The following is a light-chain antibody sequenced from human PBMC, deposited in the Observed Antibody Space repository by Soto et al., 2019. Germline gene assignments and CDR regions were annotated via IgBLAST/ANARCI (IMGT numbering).Light chain of an antibody. Sequence: QSVLTQPASVSGSPGQSITISCTGTSSDVGGYTYVSWYQQHPGKAPKLMIYEVSNRPSGVSNRFSGSKSGNTASLTISGLQAEDEADYYCDSYTSNNTHVFGAGTKVTVL. CDR1: SSDVGGYTY. V-gene: IGLV2-14*01. J-gene: IGLJ1*01. CDR3: DSYTSNNTHV. CDR2: EVS.